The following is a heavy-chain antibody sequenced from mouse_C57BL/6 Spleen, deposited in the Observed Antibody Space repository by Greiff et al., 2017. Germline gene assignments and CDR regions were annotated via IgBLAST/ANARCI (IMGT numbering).Heavy chain of an antibody. CDR1: GFNIKDYY. CDR3: TTDYYGSSYVEAFFDY. V-gene: IGHV14-1*01. J-gene: IGHJ2*01. CDR2: IDPEDGDT. D-gene: IGHD1-1*01. Sequence: EVQLVESGAELVRPGASVKLSCTASGFNIKDYYMHWVKQRPEQGLEWIGRIDPEDGDTEYAPKFQGKATMTADTSSNTAYLQLSSLTSEDTAVYYCTTDYYGSSYVEAFFDYWGQGTTLTVSS.